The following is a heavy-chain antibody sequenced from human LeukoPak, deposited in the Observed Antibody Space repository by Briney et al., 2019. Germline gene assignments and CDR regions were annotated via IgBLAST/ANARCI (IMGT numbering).Heavy chain of an antibody. V-gene: IGHV4-61*01. D-gene: IGHD3-22*01. Sequence: RSSETLSLTCTVSGGSVRSDSYYWSWIRQPPGKGLEWIGYVYYSGSTNYNPSLKSRVTISVDTSKNQFSLKLRSVTAADTAVYYCVREAATDYYDSSGYYRQTEVFDAWGQGTTVTVSS. CDR2: VYYSGST. CDR3: VREAATDYYDSSGYYRQTEVFDA. J-gene: IGHJ3*01. CDR1: GGSVRSDSYY.